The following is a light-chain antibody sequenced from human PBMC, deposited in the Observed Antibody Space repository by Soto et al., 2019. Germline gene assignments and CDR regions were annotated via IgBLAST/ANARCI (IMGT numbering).Light chain of an antibody. CDR1: HNVYNK. CDR2: GAS. Sequence: IVMTKSPATLSVSQGERVTFSCRANHNVYNKLDRYQHTPCQAPRLLISGASTGATGVRPRCSGSGSGTDFTLTVNSLQSEDIAVNYCKQYQNWPVTFGGWGKV. V-gene: IGKV3-15*01. J-gene: IGKJ4*01. CDR3: KQYQNWPVT.